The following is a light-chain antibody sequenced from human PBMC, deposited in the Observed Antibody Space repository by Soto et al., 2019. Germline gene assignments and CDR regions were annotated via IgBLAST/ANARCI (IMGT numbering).Light chain of an antibody. CDR3: ATWDDSLNVV. Sequence: QSVLTQSPSASGTPGQRVSISCSGSTSNIGTHTVNWYQHVPGTAPKLLIYSDNQRPSAVPGRFSGSKSGTSAPLAISGRLSEDEADYYCATWDDSLNVVFGGGTQLTVL. J-gene: IGLJ2*01. CDR2: SDN. CDR1: TSNIGTHT. V-gene: IGLV1-44*01.